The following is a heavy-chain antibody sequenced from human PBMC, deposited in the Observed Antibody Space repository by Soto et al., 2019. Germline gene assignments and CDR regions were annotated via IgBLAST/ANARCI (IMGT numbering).Heavy chain of an antibody. CDR3: ARIGYYDFWSGQGGWFDP. V-gene: IGHV1-3*01. CDR2: INAGNGNT. D-gene: IGHD3-3*01. J-gene: IGHJ5*02. Sequence: ASVNVSCKASGYTFTSYAMHWVRQAPGQRLEWMGWINAGNGNTKYSQKFQGRVTITRDTSASTAYMELSSLRSEDTAVYYCARIGYYDFWSGQGGWFDPWGQGTLVTVSS. CDR1: GYTFTSYA.